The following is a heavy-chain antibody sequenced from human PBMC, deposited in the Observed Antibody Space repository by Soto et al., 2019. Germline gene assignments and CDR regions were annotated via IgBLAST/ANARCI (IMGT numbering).Heavy chain of an antibody. Sequence: GGSLRLSCAASGFTFSSYAMHWVRPAPGKGLEWVSAISGSGGSTYYADSVKGRFTISRDNSKNTPYLQMNSLRAEDTAVYYCAKDISAQWLVPSYYYYYGMDVWGQGTTVTVSS. CDR2: ISGSGGST. D-gene: IGHD6-19*01. V-gene: IGHV3-23*01. CDR1: GFTFSSYA. J-gene: IGHJ6*02. CDR3: AKDISAQWLVPSYYYYYGMDV.